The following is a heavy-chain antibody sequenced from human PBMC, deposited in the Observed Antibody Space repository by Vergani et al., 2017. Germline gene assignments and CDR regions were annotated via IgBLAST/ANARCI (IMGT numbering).Heavy chain of an antibody. V-gene: IGHV1-69*06. D-gene: IGHD3-22*01. Sequence: QVQLVQSGAEVKKPGSSVKVSCKASGGTFSSYAISWVRQAPGQGLEWMGGIIPIFGTANYAQKFQGRVTITADKSTSTAYMELSSLRSEDTAVYYCARVPVYYYDSSGYYPPEYFQHWGQGTLVTVSS. CDR2: IIPIFGTA. J-gene: IGHJ1*01. CDR1: GGTFSSYA. CDR3: ARVPVYYYDSSGYYPPEYFQH.